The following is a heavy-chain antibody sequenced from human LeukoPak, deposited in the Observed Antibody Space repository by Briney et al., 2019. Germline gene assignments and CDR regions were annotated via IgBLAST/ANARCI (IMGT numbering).Heavy chain of an antibody. V-gene: IGHV3-48*01. CDR3: ARYTPEGTGTFWNYYYGMDV. D-gene: IGHD1-1*01. CDR1: GFTFSSYS. CDR2: ISSSSSIK. Sequence: GGSLRLSCAASGFTFSSYSMNWVRQAPGKGLEWVSYISSSSSIKYNADSVKGRFTISRDNAKNSLYLQMNSLRAEDTAMYYCARYTPEGTGTFWNYYYGMDVWGQGTTVTVSS. J-gene: IGHJ6*02.